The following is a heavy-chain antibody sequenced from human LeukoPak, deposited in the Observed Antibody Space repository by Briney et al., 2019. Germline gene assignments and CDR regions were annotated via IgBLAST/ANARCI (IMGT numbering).Heavy chain of an antibody. CDR2: ISSSSSTI. J-gene: IGHJ4*02. V-gene: IGHV3-48*02. Sequence: GGSLRLSCAASGFAFSDYSMNWVRQAPGKGLEWVSYISSSSSTIYYTDSVKGRFTISRDNAKNSLYLQMNSLRDEDTAVYYCAREKDITLVRGVVPDYWGQGTLVTVSS. D-gene: IGHD3-10*01. CDR3: AREKDITLVRGVVPDY. CDR1: GFAFSDYS.